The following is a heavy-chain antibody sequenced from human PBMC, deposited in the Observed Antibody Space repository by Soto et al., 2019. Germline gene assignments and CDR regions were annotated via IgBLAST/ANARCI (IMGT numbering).Heavy chain of an antibody. CDR1: GGTVSSYS. J-gene: IGHJ6*02. CDR3: ARGTNYYGMDV. CDR2: VIPIFGAP. Sequence: SVKVSCKASGGTVSSYSNTWVRQAPGQGLEWIGGVIPIFGAPNYAQKFQGRVTITADGSTGTTYMELSSLRSEDTAVYYCARGTNYYGMDVWGQGTTVTVSS. V-gene: IGHV1-69*13.